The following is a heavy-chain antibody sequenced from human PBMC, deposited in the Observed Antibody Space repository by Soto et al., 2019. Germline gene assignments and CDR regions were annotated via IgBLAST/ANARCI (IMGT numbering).Heavy chain of an antibody. V-gene: IGHV2-5*02. CDR2: IYWDDDK. CDR1: GFSLTTSGVG. D-gene: IGHD1-20*01. Sequence: QITLKESGPTLVKPTQTLTLTCSFSGFSLTTSGVGVGWIRQPPGKALESLALIYWDDDKRYSPFLRSRLTITKDTSKNQVVLTMTNMDPVDTATYFCAHRQGGYDWYDAHFDYWGQGALVTVSS. CDR3: AHRQGGYDWYDAHFDY. J-gene: IGHJ4*02.